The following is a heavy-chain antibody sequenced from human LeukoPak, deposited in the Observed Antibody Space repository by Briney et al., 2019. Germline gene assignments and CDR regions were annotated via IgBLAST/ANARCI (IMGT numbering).Heavy chain of an antibody. V-gene: IGHV4-38-2*01. CDR3: ARYDSRGSASTRFDY. CDR1: GYSLGKNYY. D-gene: IGHD3-16*01. CDR2: IYGTGST. J-gene: IGHJ4*02. Sequence: SETLSLTCAVSGYSLGKNYYWGWIRQPPGKGLEWIGRIYGTGSTSYNPSLMNRVTMSVDTSKDHFSLKLTSVTAADTAVYYCARYDSRGSASTRFDYWGQGILVTISS.